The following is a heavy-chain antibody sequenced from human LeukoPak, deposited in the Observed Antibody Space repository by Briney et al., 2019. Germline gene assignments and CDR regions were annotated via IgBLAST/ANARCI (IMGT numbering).Heavy chain of an antibody. Sequence: ASVKVSCKASGYTFTSYDINWVRQATGQGLEWMGWMNPNSGNTGYAQKFQGRVTITRNTSISTAYMELSSLRSEDTAVYYCARGRKEGQITIFGVVISNYYYMDVWGKGTTVTVSS. D-gene: IGHD3-3*01. V-gene: IGHV1-8*03. CDR2: MNPNSGNT. CDR3: ARGRKEGQITIFGVVISNYYYMDV. CDR1: GYTFTSYD. J-gene: IGHJ6*03.